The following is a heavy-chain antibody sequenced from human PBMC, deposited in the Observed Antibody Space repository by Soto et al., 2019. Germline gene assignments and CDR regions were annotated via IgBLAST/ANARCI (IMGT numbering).Heavy chain of an antibody. J-gene: IGHJ4*02. CDR1: GFTFSSYW. CDR2: INSDGSHT. D-gene: IGHD5-12*01. CDR3: ARAWTIVAPWMDF. Sequence: GGSLRLSCAASGFTFSSYWMHWVRQTPEKGLVWVSHINSDGSHTTYADSVKGRFTISRDNAKNTLYLQMNSLRAEDTAVYYCARAWTIVAPWMDFWGQGTLVTVSS. V-gene: IGHV3-74*03.